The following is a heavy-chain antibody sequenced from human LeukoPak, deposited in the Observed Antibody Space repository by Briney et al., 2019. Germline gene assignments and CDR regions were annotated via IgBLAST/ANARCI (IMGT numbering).Heavy chain of an antibody. J-gene: IGHJ4*02. V-gene: IGHV1-18*01. CDR2: ISAYNGST. CDR1: GYTFTSYG. CDR3: ARDLRRDYCTNGVCPPAY. Sequence: ASVKVSCKASGYTFTSYGISWVRQAPGQGLEWMGWISAYNGSTNYAQKLQGRVTMTTDTSTSTAYMELRSLRSDDTAVYYCARDLRRDYCTNGVCPPAYWGQGTLVTVSS. D-gene: IGHD2-8*01.